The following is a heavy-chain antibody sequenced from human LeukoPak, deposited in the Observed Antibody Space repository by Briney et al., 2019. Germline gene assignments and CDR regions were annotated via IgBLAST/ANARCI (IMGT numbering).Heavy chain of an antibody. Sequence: SETLSLTCAVYGGSFSGYYWSWIRQPPGKGLEWIGEINHSGSTNYNPSLKSRVTISVDTSKNQFSLKLSSVTAADTAVYYCARGPWDYFDYWGQGTLVTVSS. CDR3: ARGPWDYFDY. D-gene: IGHD7-27*01. V-gene: IGHV4-34*01. CDR1: GGSFSGYY. CDR2: INHSGST. J-gene: IGHJ4*02.